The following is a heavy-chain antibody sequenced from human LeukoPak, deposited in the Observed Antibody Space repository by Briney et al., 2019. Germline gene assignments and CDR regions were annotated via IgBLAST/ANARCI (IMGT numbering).Heavy chain of an antibody. D-gene: IGHD3-9*01. CDR1: GFTFDDYG. CDR3: ARGIRYYYYYYMDV. Sequence: GGSLRLSCAASGFTFDDYGMTWVLQAPGKGLEWISGIHWNGDTTNYAASVEGRFTISRDNAKNSLYLQMNSLRAEDTAFYQAARGIRYYYYYYMDVWGKGTTVTVSS. CDR2: IHWNGDTT. J-gene: IGHJ6*03. V-gene: IGHV3-20*01.